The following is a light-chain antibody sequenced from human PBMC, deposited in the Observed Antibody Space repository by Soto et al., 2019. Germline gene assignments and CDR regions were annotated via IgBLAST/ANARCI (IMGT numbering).Light chain of an antibody. V-gene: IGKV4-1*01. CDR1: QSVLYSSNNKNY. Sequence: DIVMTQSPDSLAVSLGERATINCKSSQSVLYSSNNKNYLTWYQQKPGQPPRLLIYWASTRDSGVPDRFSGSGSGTDFTLTLSGLQAEDVAVYYCQQYYTPPYTFGQGTKLEIK. CDR3: QQYYTPPYT. J-gene: IGKJ2*01. CDR2: WAS.